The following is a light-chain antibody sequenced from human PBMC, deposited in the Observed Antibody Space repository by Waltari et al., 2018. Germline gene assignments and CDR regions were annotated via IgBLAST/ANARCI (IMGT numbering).Light chain of an antibody. CDR3: QQYDISPGT. CDR2: GTS. Sequence: EILLTQPPGPLSLSPGERATTSCRASQSVSSTNLGWYQQKTGQAPRLLIYGTSSRATGIPDRFSGSGSGTDFSLTISRLEPEDVAVYYCQQYDISPGTFGQGTEVEIK. CDR1: QSVSSTN. J-gene: IGKJ1*01. V-gene: IGKV3-20*01.